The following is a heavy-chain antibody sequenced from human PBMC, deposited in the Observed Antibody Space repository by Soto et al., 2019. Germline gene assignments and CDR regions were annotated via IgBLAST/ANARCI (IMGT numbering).Heavy chain of an antibody. Sequence: GASVKVSCKVSGYTLTELSMHWVRQAPGKGLEWMGGFDPEDGETIYAQKFQGRVTMTEDTSTDTAYMELSSLRSEDTAVYYCATPKRYCNGGSCFFGVFDYWGQGTLVTVSS. CDR2: FDPEDGET. V-gene: IGHV1-24*01. CDR1: GYTLTELS. D-gene: IGHD2-15*01. J-gene: IGHJ4*02. CDR3: ATPKRYCNGGSCFFGVFDY.